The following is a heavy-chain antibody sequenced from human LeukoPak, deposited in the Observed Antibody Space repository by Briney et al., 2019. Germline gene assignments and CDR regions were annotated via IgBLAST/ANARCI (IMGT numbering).Heavy chain of an antibody. V-gene: IGHV3-9*03. Sequence: PGGSLRLSCAASGFTFDDYAMHWVRQAPGKGLEWVSGISWNSGSIGYADSVKGRFTISGDNAKNSLYLQMNSLRAEDMALYYCAKDITLDYYDSSGYFDYWGQGTLVTVSS. CDR2: ISWNSGSI. CDR3: AKDITLDYYDSSGYFDY. J-gene: IGHJ4*02. D-gene: IGHD3-22*01. CDR1: GFTFDDYA.